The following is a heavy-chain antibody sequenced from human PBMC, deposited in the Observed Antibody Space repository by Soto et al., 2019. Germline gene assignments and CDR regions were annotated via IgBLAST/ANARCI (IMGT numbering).Heavy chain of an antibody. Sequence: PXESLKRSYKGSENSCTSYWIGLMLQMPGKGLEWMGIIYPGDSDTRYSPSFQGQVTISADNSINTVYLQWTSLKTTDTGIYFCERGYFDSGHGYDLWGQGTLVTVSS. CDR1: ENSCTSYW. J-gene: IGHJ4*02. D-gene: IGHD3-10*01. CDR3: ERGYFDSGHGYDL. V-gene: IGHV5-51*01. CDR2: IYPGDSDT.